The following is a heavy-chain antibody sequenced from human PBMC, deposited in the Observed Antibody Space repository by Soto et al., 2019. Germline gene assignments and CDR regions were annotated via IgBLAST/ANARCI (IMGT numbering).Heavy chain of an antibody. CDR3: AKEGLGYYYDSSGYLTAVDY. V-gene: IGHV3-23*01. CDR2: ISGSGGST. J-gene: IGHJ4*02. CDR1: GFSFNTYA. Sequence: VGSLRLSCAASGFSFNTYAMSWVRQAPGQVLEGGSGISGSGGSTYYADSVKGRVTISIDNSKNTLYLQMNGLRAEDTAVYYCAKEGLGYYYDSSGYLTAVDYWGQGTLVTVSS. D-gene: IGHD3-22*01.